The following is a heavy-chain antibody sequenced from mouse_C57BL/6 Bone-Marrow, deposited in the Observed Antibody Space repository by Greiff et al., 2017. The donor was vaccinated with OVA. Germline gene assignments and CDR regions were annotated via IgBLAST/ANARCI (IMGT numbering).Heavy chain of an antibody. J-gene: IGHJ4*01. D-gene: IGHD2-4*01. Sequence: VQLQQSGAELVRPGTSVKVSCKASGYAFTNYLIEWVKQRPGQGLEWIGVINPGSGGTNYNEKFKGKATLTADKSSSTAYMQRSSLTSEDSAVYFCARGYYDYDGGAMDSWGQGTSVTVSS. CDR3: ARGYYDYDGGAMDS. V-gene: IGHV1-54*01. CDR2: INPGSGGT. CDR1: GYAFTNYL.